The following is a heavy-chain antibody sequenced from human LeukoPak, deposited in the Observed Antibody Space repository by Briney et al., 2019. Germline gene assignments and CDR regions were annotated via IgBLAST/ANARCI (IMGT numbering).Heavy chain of an antibody. D-gene: IGHD4-17*01. Sequence: PGGSLRLSCAASGFTFSGSTMHSVRQASGKGLEWVGRIRSKANSYATAHAASVKGRFTISRDDSKNTAYLQMNSLKTEDTAVYYCARERGEHSGDYDYWGQGTLVTVSS. CDR1: GFTFSGST. CDR3: ARERGEHSGDYDY. J-gene: IGHJ4*02. CDR2: IRSKANSYAT. V-gene: IGHV3-73*01.